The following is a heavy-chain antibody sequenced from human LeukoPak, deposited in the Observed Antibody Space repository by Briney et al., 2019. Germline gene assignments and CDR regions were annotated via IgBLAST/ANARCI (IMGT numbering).Heavy chain of an antibody. Sequence: PGGSLRLSCAASGFTFSSYAMSWVRQAPGKGLEWVSTISGSGGSTYYADSVKGRFTISRDNAKNTLYLQMNRLRAEDTAVYYCAGRGSGSYFDYWGQGTLVTVSS. D-gene: IGHD3-10*01. CDR1: GFTFSSYA. CDR2: ISGSGGST. J-gene: IGHJ4*02. V-gene: IGHV3-23*01. CDR3: AGRGSGSYFDY.